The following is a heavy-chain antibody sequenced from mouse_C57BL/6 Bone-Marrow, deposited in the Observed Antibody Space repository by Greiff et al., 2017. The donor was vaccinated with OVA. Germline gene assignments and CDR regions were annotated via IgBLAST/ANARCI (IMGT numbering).Heavy chain of an antibody. J-gene: IGHJ4*01. CDR2: IYPRSGNT. CDR1: GYTFTSYG. V-gene: IGHV1-81*01. CDR3: ARPYYYGMDY. Sequence: VQLKQSGAELARPGASVKLSCKASGYTFTSYGISWVKQRTGQGLEWIGEIYPRSGNTYYNEKFKGKATLTADKSSSTAYMELRSLTSEDSAVYFCARPYYYGMDYWGQGTSVTVSS.